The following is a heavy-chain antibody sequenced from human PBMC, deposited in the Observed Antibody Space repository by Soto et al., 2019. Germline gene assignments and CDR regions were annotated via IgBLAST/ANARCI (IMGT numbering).Heavy chain of an antibody. D-gene: IGHD5-12*01. J-gene: IGHJ6*02. Sequence: GGSLRLSCVASGFTFSSYGMHWVRQAPGKGLEWVAVIWYDGSNKYYADSVKGRFTISRDNSKNTLYLQMNSLRAEDTAVYYCARGGGYDYVWYYYYGMDVWGQGTTVTVSS. CDR1: GFTFSSYG. CDR3: ARGGGYDYVWYYYYGMDV. CDR2: IWYDGSNK. V-gene: IGHV3-33*01.